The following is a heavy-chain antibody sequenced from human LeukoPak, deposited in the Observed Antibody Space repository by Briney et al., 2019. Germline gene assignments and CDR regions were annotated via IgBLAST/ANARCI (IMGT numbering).Heavy chain of an antibody. Sequence: GGSLRLSCVVSGIPFSDYYMNWIRQAPGKGLEWISYISSSSSYTVYADSVKGRFTISRDNAKSALYLQLNSLRLEDTAVYYCAAGTAADFWGQGTLVTVSS. CDR1: GIPFSDYY. CDR2: ISSSSSYT. CDR3: AAGTAADF. J-gene: IGHJ4*02. D-gene: IGHD6-13*01. V-gene: IGHV3-11*03.